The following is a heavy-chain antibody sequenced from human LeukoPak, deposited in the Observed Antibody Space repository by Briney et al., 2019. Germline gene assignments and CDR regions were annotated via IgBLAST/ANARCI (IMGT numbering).Heavy chain of an antibody. D-gene: IGHD3-3*01. Sequence: GASVKVSCKASGYTFTSYYMHWVRQAPGQGLEWMGIINPSGGSTSYAQKFQGRVTMTRDTSTSTVYMELSSLRSEDTAVYYCAADYADDLSMDVWGQGTTVTVSS. V-gene: IGHV1-46*01. CDR3: AADYADDLSMDV. CDR1: GYTFTSYY. J-gene: IGHJ6*02. CDR2: INPSGGST.